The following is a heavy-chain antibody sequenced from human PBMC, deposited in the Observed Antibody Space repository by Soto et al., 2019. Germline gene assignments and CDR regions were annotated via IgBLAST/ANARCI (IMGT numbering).Heavy chain of an antibody. V-gene: IGHV3-23*01. J-gene: IGHJ4*02. D-gene: IGHD6-13*01. CDR3: AKMFFGIAAAGTRDS. CDR1: GFTFSSYA. CDR2: ISGSGGST. Sequence: EVQLLESGGGLVQPGGSLRLSCAASGFTFSSYAMSWVRQAPGKGLEWVSAISGSGGSTYYADSVKGRFTISRDNSKTPLYQQMNSLRAKDTAVYYCAKMFFGIAAAGTRDSWGQGTLVTVSS.